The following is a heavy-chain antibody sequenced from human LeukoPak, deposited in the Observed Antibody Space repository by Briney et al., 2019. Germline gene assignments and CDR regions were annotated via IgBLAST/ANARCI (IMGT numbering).Heavy chain of an antibody. D-gene: IGHD6-13*01. CDR3: TRHIAAAGPDY. V-gene: IGHV5-51*01. CDR1: GYSFTSHW. CDR2: IYAGDSGT. Sequence: GESLPISCRGSGYSFTSHWIGWVRQMPGKGLEWMAIIYAGDSGTRISPSFQGQVTISADKSISTAYLQWSSPKASDTAIYYCTRHIAAAGPDYWGQGILVTLYS. J-gene: IGHJ4*02.